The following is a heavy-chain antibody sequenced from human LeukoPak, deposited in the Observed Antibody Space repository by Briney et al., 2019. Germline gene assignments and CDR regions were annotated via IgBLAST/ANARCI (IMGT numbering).Heavy chain of an antibody. D-gene: IGHD4-17*01. J-gene: IGHJ3*02. V-gene: IGHV4-34*01. CDR3: AWATVTPSGAFDI. Sequence: SETLSLTCAVYGGSFSGYYWSWVRQPPGKGLEWIGEINHSGSPTYNPSLKSRVTISVDTSKNQFSLKLSSVTAADTAVYYCAWATVTPSGAFDIWGQGTMVTVSS. CDR2: INHSGSP. CDR1: GGSFSGYY.